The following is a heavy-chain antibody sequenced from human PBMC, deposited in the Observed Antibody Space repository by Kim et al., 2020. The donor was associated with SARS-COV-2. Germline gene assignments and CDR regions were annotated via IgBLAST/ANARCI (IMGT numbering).Heavy chain of an antibody. V-gene: IGHV4-31*03. CDR2: IYYSGST. CDR3: ARVSYDSSGYFDYYYGMDV. J-gene: IGHJ6*02. D-gene: IGHD3-22*01. Sequence: SETLSLTCTVSGGSISSGGYYWSWIRQHPGKGLEWIGYIYYSGSTYYNPSLKSRVTISVDTSKNQFSLKLSSVTAADTAVYYCARVSYDSSGYFDYYYGMDVWGQGTTVTVSS. CDR1: GGSISSGGYY.